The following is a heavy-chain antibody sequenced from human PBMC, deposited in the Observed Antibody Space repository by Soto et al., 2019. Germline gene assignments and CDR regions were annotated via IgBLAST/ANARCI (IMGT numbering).Heavy chain of an antibody. V-gene: IGHV1-69*04. D-gene: IGHD4-4*01. CDR2: IIPIIGII. J-gene: IGHJ5*02. CDR1: GGTFSTST. Sequence: GASVKVSCKASGGTFSTSTITWVRQAPGQGLEWMGRIIPIIGIINYAQKFQGRVTISADKFTGTAYMELTGLRSDDTAVYYCAGDPDSHYNDSHASSYPWGQGTLVTVSS. CDR3: AGDPDSHYNDSHASSYP.